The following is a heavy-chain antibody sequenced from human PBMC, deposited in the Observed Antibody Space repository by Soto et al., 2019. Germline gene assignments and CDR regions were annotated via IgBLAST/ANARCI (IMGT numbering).Heavy chain of an antibody. CDR1: GLTFSSFA. V-gene: IGHV3-23*01. CDR2: ISGSGANT. J-gene: IGHJ4*02. D-gene: IGHD3-22*01. CDR3: AKALYYYDTTGYYYGFDY. Sequence: GGSLRLSCVASGLTFSSFAMNWVRQAPGKGLEWVSGISGSGANTYYADSVKGRFTISRDNSKNTLFLQMDSLRAEDTAIYYCAKALYYYDTTGYYYGFDYWGRGTLVTVSS.